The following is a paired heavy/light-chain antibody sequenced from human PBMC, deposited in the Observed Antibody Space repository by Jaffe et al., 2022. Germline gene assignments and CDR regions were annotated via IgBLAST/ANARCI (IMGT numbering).Heavy chain of an antibody. J-gene: IGHJ3*02. CDR3: ANEGTDAFDI. D-gene: IGHD3-10*01. CDR1: GFTLSTYG. V-gene: IGHV3-30*02. CDR2: ISYNGRNK. Sequence: QVQLVESGGGVVQPGGSLRLSCAASGFTLSTYGMHWVRQAPGKGLEWVTFISYNGRNKYYADSVKGRFTISRDNSKNTLYLQMNSLRTEDTAVYYCANEGTDAFDIWGQGTMVTVSS.
Light chain of an antibody. V-gene: IGLV10-54*01. J-gene: IGLJ3*02. CDR1: SNNVGNQG. CDR2: RNN. CDR3: SAWDSSLGAWV. Sequence: AGLTQPPSVSKGLRQTATLTCTGNSNNVGNQGAAWLQQHQGHPPKLLSYRNNNRPSGISERLSASRSGNTASLTITGLQPEDEADYYCSAWDSSLGAWVFGGGTKLTVL.